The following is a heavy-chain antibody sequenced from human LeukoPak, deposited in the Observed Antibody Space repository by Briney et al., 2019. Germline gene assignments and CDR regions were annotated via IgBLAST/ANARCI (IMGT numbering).Heavy chain of an antibody. CDR1: GGPFSGYY. CDR2: INHSGST. J-gene: IGHJ6*02. Sequence: SETLSLTCAVYGGPFSGYYWSWIRQPPGKGLEWIGEINHSGSTNYNPSLKSRVTISVDTSKNQFSLKLSSVTAADTAVYYCARAPRIQLWYYYYYGMDVWGQGTTVTVSS. D-gene: IGHD5-18*01. CDR3: ARAPRIQLWYYYYYGMDV. V-gene: IGHV4-34*01.